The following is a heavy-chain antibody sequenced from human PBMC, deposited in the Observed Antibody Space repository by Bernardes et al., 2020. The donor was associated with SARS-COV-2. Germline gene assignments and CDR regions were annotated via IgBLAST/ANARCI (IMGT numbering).Heavy chain of an antibody. Sequence: GSLRLSCTTSGFTFVDYTMNWFRQAPGKGLEWVGFIRSKTFGGTTEYAASVKDRFTISRDDSRKIAYLQLNSLKSEDTAVYYCTRDGSGSYGLGRAFDIWGQGTMVTVSS. CDR3: TRDGSGSYGLGRAFDI. V-gene: IGHV3-49*03. D-gene: IGHD1-26*01. J-gene: IGHJ3*02. CDR2: IRSKTFGGTT. CDR1: GFTFVDYT.